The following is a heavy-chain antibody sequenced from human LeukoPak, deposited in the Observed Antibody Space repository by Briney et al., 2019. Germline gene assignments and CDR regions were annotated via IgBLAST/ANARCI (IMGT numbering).Heavy chain of an antibody. CDR3: ARRGAARRYDGMDV. D-gene: IGHD6-6*01. V-gene: IGHV4-59*08. Sequence: SETLSLTCTVSGGLISSYYWSWIRQPPGKGLEWIGYIYYSGSTTYNPSLKSRVIISVDTSKNQFALKLTSVTAADTAVYYCARRGAARRYDGMDVWGQGTTVTVSS. CDR1: GGLISSYY. J-gene: IGHJ6*02. CDR2: IYYSGST.